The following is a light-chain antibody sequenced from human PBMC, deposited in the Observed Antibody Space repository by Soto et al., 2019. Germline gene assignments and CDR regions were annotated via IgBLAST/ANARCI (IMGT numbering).Light chain of an antibody. Sequence: QSVMTQPPSVSAAPGQKVTISCSGSSSNIGGNSVSWYQQLPGTAPKLLIYDDNKRPSGIPDRFSGSLIGGRAALTLSGAHPDDEADYYCLLSYSHGVVFGGVPKLTVL. CDR1: SSNIGGNS. CDR2: DDN. J-gene: IGLJ2*01. CDR3: LLSYSHGVV. V-gene: IGLV1-51*01.